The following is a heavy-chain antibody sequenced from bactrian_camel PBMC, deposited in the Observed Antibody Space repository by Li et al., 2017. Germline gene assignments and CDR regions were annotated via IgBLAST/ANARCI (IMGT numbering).Heavy chain of an antibody. Sequence: HVQLVESGGGSVQAGRSLRLSCVYAGYPIRPVHCMAWFRQAPGKGREGVAAIDAGGTYTYYTDSVKGRFTISQDNAKKTLYLQLNNLKLEDTATYYCGVIITVVVGCRLISITGVKGPRSPSP. CDR1: GYPIRPVHC. CDR2: IDAGGTYT. CDR3: GVIITVVVGCRLISIT. V-gene: IGHV3S1*01. J-gene: IGHJ4*01. D-gene: IGHD6*01.